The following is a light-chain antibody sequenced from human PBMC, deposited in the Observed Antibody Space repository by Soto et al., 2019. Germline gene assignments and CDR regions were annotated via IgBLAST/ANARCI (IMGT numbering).Light chain of an antibody. V-gene: IGKV1-5*03. Sequence: DIPVTQSPSTLSAIVGDRVTITCRASQSLSNSLAWYQQKPGKAPNLLIYKASYLESGVPSRFSGSGSGTEFTLTISSLQPDDFATYYCQQYKDYPVTFGGGTKVEI. CDR1: QSLSNS. CDR3: QQYKDYPVT. J-gene: IGKJ4*01. CDR2: KAS.